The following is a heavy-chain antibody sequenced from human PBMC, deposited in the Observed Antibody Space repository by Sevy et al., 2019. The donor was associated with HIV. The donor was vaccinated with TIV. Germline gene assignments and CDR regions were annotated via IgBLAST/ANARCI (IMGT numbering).Heavy chain of an antibody. J-gene: IGHJ4*02. CDR1: GFTFSSYW. V-gene: IGHV3-7*01. D-gene: IGHD3-3*01. Sequence: GGSPRLSCAASGFTFSSYWMSWVRQAPGKGLEWVANIKQDGSEKYYVDSVEGRFTISRDNAKNSLYLQMNSLRAEDTAVYYCARAGDFWSGYYTACFDYWGQGTLVTVSS. CDR2: IKQDGSEK. CDR3: ARAGDFWSGYYTACFDY.